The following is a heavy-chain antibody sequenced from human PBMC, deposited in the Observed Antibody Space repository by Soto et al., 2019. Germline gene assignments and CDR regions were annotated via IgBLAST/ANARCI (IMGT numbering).Heavy chain of an antibody. J-gene: IGHJ4*02. CDR3: ARGLSDNHSSGYVPSDS. D-gene: IGHD3-22*01. V-gene: IGHV4-38-2*01. CDR1: GYSISSGYY. Sequence: PSETLSLTCGVSGYSISSGYYWGWIRQPPGKGLEWIGSIYHSGSTYYNPSLKSRVTISMDTSKSQFSLRLTSVTAADTALYYCARGLSDNHSSGYVPSDSWGQGILVTVSS. CDR2: IYHSGST.